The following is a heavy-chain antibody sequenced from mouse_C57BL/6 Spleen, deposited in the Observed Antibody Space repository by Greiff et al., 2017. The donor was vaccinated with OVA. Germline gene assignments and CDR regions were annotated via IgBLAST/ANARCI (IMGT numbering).Heavy chain of an antibody. Sequence: EVQGVESGGGLVKPGGSLKLSCSASGFTFSSYTMSWVRQTPEKRLEWVATISGGGGNTYYPDSVKGRFTISRDNAKNTLYLQMSSLRSEDTALYYCARQRNGSSYAMDYWGQGTSVTVSS. CDR1: GFTFSSYT. CDR3: ARQRNGSSYAMDY. CDR2: ISGGGGNT. D-gene: IGHD1-1*01. V-gene: IGHV5-9*01. J-gene: IGHJ4*01.